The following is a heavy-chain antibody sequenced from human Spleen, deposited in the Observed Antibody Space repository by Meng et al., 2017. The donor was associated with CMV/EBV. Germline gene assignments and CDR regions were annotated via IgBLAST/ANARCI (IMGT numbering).Heavy chain of an antibody. CDR3: ARDCSGAGCYSGIDY. CDR1: GFTFSDYG. V-gene: IGHV3-30*02. CDR2: IRYDGNNK. J-gene: IGHJ4*02. D-gene: IGHD2-15*01. Sequence: GESLKISCVASGFTFSDYGMHWVRQAPGKGLEWVAFIRYDGNNKYDGDSVKGRFIISRDNSKNTLYVEMNSLRAEDTAVYYCARDCSGAGCYSGIDYWGQGTLVTVSS.